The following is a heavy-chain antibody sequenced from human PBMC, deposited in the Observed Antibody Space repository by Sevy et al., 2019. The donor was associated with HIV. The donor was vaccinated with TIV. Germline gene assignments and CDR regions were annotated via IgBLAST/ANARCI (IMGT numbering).Heavy chain of an antibody. CDR1: GFTFSSYS. CDR3: ARNNCSITNCYMGDVFDI. V-gene: IGHV3-21*01. CDR2: ISHISNYI. J-gene: IGHJ3*02. D-gene: IGHD2-2*02. Sequence: GGSLRLSCVASGFTFSSYSMNWVRQAPGKGLEWVSSISHISNYIYYADSMKGRFTVSRDNARNSLYLQMNSLRAEDTAVYYCARNNCSITNCYMGDVFDIWGQGTMVTVSS.